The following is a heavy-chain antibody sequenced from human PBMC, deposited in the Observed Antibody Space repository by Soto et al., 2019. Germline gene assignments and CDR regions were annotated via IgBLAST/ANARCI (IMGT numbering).Heavy chain of an antibody. D-gene: IGHD5-12*01. CDR3: HGYGY. V-gene: IGHV3-23*01. CDR1: GFSFSSYA. J-gene: IGHJ4*02. CDR2: IGARSGST. Sequence: PGGSLRLSCAASGFSFSSYAMSWVRQAPGKGLEWVSVIGARSGSTYYADSVKGRFTIPRDTSKNTLYLQMNSLRAEDTAVYYCHGYGYWGQGTLVTVSS.